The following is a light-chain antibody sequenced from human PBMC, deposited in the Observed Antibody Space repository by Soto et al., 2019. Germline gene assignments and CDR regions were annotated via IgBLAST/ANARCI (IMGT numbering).Light chain of an antibody. CDR3: QHYNSYSEA. J-gene: IGKJ1*01. CDR2: KAY. CDR1: QSISSW. Sequence: DIQMTQSPSTLSPSVVDGFALTCRASQSISSWLAWYQQKPGKAPKPLIYKAYRLESGVTSRFRGSGSGTEFTITISSLQPDDFATYYCQHYNSYSEAVGQVTKVEIK. V-gene: IGKV1-5*03.